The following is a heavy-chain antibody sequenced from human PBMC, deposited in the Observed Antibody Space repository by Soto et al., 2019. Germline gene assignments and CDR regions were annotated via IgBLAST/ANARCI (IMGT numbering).Heavy chain of an antibody. Sequence: GGSLRLSCAASGFTVSSNYMSWVRQAPGKGLEWVSVIYSGGSTYYADSVKGRFTISRHNSKNTLYLQMNSLRAEDTAVYYCAREASGGDGSGWYDAFDIWGQGTMVTVSS. J-gene: IGHJ3*02. CDR2: IYSGGST. CDR3: AREASGGDGSGWYDAFDI. V-gene: IGHV3-53*04. D-gene: IGHD6-19*01. CDR1: GFTVSSNY.